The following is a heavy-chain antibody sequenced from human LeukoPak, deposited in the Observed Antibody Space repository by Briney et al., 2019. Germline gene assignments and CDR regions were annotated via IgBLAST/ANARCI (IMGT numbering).Heavy chain of an antibody. V-gene: IGHV4-59*01. J-gene: IGHJ4*02. CDR1: GGSISTYF. Sequence: SETLSLTCTVSGGSISTYFWNWIRQPPGKGLEWIGHIYYSGRTNYSPSLKSRVTILVDTSKNQFSLQLSSVTAADTAVYYCARDRGSSGWYGEGYFDYWGQGTLVTVSS. D-gene: IGHD6-19*01. CDR3: ARDRGSSGWYGEGYFDY. CDR2: IYYSGRT.